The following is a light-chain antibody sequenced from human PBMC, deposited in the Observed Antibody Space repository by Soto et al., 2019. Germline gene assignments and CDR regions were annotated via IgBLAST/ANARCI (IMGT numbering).Light chain of an antibody. CDR2: EAS. V-gene: IGKV1-5*03. CDR1: QSVSNW. Sequence: DIQMTQSPSTLSASVGDRVTITCRASQSVSNWLAWYQQTPGKAPKLLISEASNLKPGVPSTFSGSGSGTEFTLTISSLQPDDFATYYCQQYDTYPWTFGQGTKVDFK. CDR3: QQYDTYPWT. J-gene: IGKJ1*01.